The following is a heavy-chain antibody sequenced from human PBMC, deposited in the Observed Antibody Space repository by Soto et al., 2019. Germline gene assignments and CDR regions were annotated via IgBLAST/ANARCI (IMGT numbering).Heavy chain of an antibody. CDR3: ATGGLLLWFGEQTHYGMDV. V-gene: IGHV4-4*07. CDR2: IYTSGST. Sequence: SETLSLTCSVSGGSISSYYWSWIRQPAGKGLEWIGRIYTSGSTNYNPSPKSRVTMSVDTSKNQFSLKLSSVTAADTAVYYCATGGLLLWFGEQTHYGMDVWGQGTTVTVSS. CDR1: GGSISSYY. J-gene: IGHJ6*02. D-gene: IGHD3-10*01.